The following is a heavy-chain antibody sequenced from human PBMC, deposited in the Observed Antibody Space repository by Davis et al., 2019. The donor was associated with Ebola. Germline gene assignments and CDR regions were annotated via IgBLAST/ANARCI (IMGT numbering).Heavy chain of an antibody. J-gene: IGHJ5*02. CDR1: GGSISSGDYY. Sequence: PSETLSLTCTVSGGSISSGDYYWSWIRQPPGKGLEWIGYIYYSGSTYYNPSLKSRVTISVDRSKNQFSLKLSSVTAADTAVYYCARDRPSIYRYCSGGSCYRATIDPWGQGTLVTVSS. D-gene: IGHD2-15*01. V-gene: IGHV4-30-4*01. CDR3: ARDRPSIYRYCSGGSCYRATIDP. CDR2: IYYSGST.